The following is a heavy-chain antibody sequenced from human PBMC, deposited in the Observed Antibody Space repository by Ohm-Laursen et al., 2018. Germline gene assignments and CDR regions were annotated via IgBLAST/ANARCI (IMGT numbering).Heavy chain of an antibody. Sequence: SDTLSLTCALYSGSFGPYYWSWIRQPPGKGLEWIGEINHRGNTNYSPSLKSRVTMSVDTSRNHFSLELTSVTAADTAVYYCARGGRRYYYYYGMDVWGQGTTVTVSS. V-gene: IGHV4-34*01. CDR1: SGSFGPYY. CDR3: ARGGRRYYYYYGMDV. CDR2: INHRGNT. J-gene: IGHJ6*02.